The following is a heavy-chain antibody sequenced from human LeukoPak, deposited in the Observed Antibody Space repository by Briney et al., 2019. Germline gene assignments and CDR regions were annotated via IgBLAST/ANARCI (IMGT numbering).Heavy chain of an antibody. J-gene: IGHJ6*03. D-gene: IGHD1-14*01. Sequence: SGTLSLTCAVYGGSFSGYYWSWIRQPPGKGLEWIGEINHSGSTNYNPSLKSRVTISVDTSKNQFSLKLSSVTAADTAVYYCASRNLHPRYYMDVWGKGTTVTVSS. CDR1: GGSFSGYY. V-gene: IGHV4-34*01. CDR2: INHSGST. CDR3: ASRNLHPRYYMDV.